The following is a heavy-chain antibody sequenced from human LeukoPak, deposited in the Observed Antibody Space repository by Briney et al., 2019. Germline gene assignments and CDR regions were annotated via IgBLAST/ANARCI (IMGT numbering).Heavy chain of an antibody. Sequence: ASVKVSCKASGGTFSSYAISWVRQAPGQGLEWMGGIIPIFGTANYAQKFQGRVTITTDESTSTAYMELSSLRSEDTAVYYCARAGGCVYNWFDPWGQGTLVTVSS. CDR3: ARAGGCVYNWFDP. J-gene: IGHJ5*02. CDR1: GGTFSSYA. D-gene: IGHD6-19*01. V-gene: IGHV1-69*05. CDR2: IIPIFGTA.